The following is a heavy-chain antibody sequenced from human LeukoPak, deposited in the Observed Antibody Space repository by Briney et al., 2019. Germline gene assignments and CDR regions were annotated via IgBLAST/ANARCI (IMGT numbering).Heavy chain of an antibody. D-gene: IGHD1-26*01. CDR3: ARRYSGSYGLYSHHSMDV. CDR2: IYRSGTT. Sequence: PSETLSLTCAVSGGSISSTNWWSWVRQPPGKGLEWIGEIYRSGTTNYNSSLKSRVTVSVDTSKNQFSLKLSSVTAADKAVYYCARRYSGSYGLYSHHSMDVWGKGTTVTISS. CDR1: GGSISSTNW. V-gene: IGHV4-4*02. J-gene: IGHJ6*03.